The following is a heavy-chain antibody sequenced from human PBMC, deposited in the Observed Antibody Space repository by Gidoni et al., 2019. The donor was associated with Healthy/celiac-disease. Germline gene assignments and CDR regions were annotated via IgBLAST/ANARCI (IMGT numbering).Heavy chain of an antibody. Sequence: QVQLVESGGGVVQPGRSLRLSCAASGFPFSSYGMHWVRQAPGKGLEWVAVIPYDGSNKYYADSVKGRFTISRDNSKNTLYLQMNSLRAEDTAVYYCSSSSSWYIGSWFDPWGQGTLVTVSS. CDR2: IPYDGSNK. CDR1: GFPFSSYG. CDR3: SSSSSWYIGSWFDP. V-gene: IGHV3-30*03. D-gene: IGHD6-13*01. J-gene: IGHJ5*02.